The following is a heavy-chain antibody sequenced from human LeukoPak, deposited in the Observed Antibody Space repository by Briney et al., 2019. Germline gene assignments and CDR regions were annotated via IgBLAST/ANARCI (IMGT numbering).Heavy chain of an antibody. Sequence: GGSLRLSCAASGFSFRSYGMHWVRQAPGKGLEWVAVIWYDGSNKCYADSVKGRFTISRDSSKNTMYLQMNSLRAEDTAVYYCARDRLGYDILTGYSDYYAMDVWGQGTTVTVSS. CDR2: IWYDGSNK. CDR3: ARDRLGYDILTGYSDYYAMDV. J-gene: IGHJ6*02. CDR1: GFSFRSYG. D-gene: IGHD3-9*01. V-gene: IGHV3-33*01.